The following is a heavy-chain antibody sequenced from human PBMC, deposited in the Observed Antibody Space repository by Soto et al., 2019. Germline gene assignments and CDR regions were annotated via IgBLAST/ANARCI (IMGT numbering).Heavy chain of an antibody. D-gene: IGHD6-6*01. CDR2: IYYSGST. CDR3: ARHVEYSSSFVQTRPGLKYGMDV. CDR1: GGSISSSSLY. J-gene: IGHJ6*02. Sequence: SETLCLTCTVSGGSISSSSLYWGRIRQPPGKGLEWIGSIYYSGSTYYNPSLKSRVTISVDTSKNQFSLKLSSVTAADTAVYYCARHVEYSSSFVQTRPGLKYGMDVWGQGTTVTVSS. V-gene: IGHV4-39*01.